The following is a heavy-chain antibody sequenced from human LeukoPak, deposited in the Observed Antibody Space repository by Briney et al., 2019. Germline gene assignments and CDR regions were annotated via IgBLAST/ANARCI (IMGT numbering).Heavy chain of an antibody. CDR3: ARDEWFGESHFDY. Sequence: ASVKVSCKASGYTFTSYAMHWVRQAPGQRLEWMGWINVGNGNTKYSQKFQGRVTITRDTSASTAYMELSSLRSEDTAVYYCARDEWFGESHFDYWGQGTLVTVSS. V-gene: IGHV1-3*01. D-gene: IGHD3-10*01. CDR1: GYTFTSYA. J-gene: IGHJ4*02. CDR2: INVGNGNT.